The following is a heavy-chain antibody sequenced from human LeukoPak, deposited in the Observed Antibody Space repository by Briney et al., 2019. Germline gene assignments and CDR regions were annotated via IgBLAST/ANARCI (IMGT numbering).Heavy chain of an antibody. CDR1: GFIFNAYA. D-gene: IGHD2-21*02. Sequence: PGGSLRLSCAASGFIFNAYAIHWVRQAPGKGLEWVAFIRKDGNNENYADSVKGRFTISRDNSKNTLYLQMNSLQTEDTAVYYCAKDRGDYPPYFDYWGQGTLVTVSS. CDR3: AKDRGDYPPYFDY. CDR2: IRKDGNNE. V-gene: IGHV3-30*02. J-gene: IGHJ4*02.